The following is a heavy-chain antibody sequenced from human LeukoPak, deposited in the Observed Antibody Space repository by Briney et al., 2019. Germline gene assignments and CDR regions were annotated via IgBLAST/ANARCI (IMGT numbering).Heavy chain of an antibody. V-gene: IGHV3-23*01. CDR3: AKEGYCSSTSCSPYFDY. Sequence: GGSLRLSCAASGFTFSSYAMSWVRQAPGKGLEWVSAISGSGGSTYCADSVKGRFTISRDNSKNTLYLQMNSLRAEDTAVYYCAKEGYCSSTSCSPYFDYWGQGTLVTVSS. CDR2: ISGSGGST. D-gene: IGHD2-2*01. J-gene: IGHJ4*02. CDR1: GFTFSSYA.